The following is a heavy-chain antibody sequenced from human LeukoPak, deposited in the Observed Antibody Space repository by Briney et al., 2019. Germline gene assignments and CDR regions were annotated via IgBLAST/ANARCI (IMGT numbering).Heavy chain of an antibody. CDR1: GFTFSRFW. D-gene: IGHD3-16*01. CDR3: ASTFAGRRE. J-gene: IGHJ4*02. V-gene: IGHV3-74*01. CDR2: IEGDGSRS. Sequence: GGSLRLSCAASGFTFSRFWMHWVRQAPGKGLVWVARIEGDGSRSTYADSVKGRFTISRDNAKSSLYLQMNSLRAEDTAVYYCASTFAGRREWGQGTLVTVSS.